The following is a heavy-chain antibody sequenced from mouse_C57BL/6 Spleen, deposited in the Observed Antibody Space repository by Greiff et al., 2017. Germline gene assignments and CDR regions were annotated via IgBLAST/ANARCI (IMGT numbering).Heavy chain of an antibody. Sequence: EVQLVESGGDLVKPGGSLKLSCAASGFTFSSYCMSWVRQTPDKRLEWVANISSGGSYTYYPDSVKGRFTISRDNAKNTLYLQMSRLKSEDTSMYCCARDEADWGQGTPVTVSA. CDR1: GFTFSSYC. CDR2: ISSGGSYT. CDR3: ARDEAD. V-gene: IGHV5-6*01. J-gene: IGHJ3*01.